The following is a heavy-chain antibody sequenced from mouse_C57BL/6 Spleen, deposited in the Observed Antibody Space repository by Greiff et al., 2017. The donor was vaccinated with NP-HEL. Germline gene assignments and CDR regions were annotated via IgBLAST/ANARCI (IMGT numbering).Heavy chain of an antibody. CDR1: GYAFTNYL. J-gene: IGHJ4*01. CDR3: ARGSYGAMDY. Sequence: VKLQESGAELVRPGTSVKVSCKASGYAFTNYLIEWVKQRPGQGLEWIGVINPGSGGTNYNEKFKGKATLTADKSSSTAYMQLSSLTSEDSAVYFCARGSYGAMDYWGQGTSVTVSS. V-gene: IGHV1-54*01. D-gene: IGHD1-1*01. CDR2: INPGSGGT.